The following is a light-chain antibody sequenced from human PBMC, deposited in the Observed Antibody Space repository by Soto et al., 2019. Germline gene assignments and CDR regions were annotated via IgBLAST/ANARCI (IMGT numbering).Light chain of an antibody. CDR1: RSVSSW. CDR3: QQYGNYST. V-gene: IGKV1-5*03. CDR2: KAS. Sequence: DIQLTQSPSTLSASVGDRVTITCRAGRSVSSWLAWYQQKPGKAPKRLIYKASTLESGVPSRFSGSGSGTEFTLTISSLPPDDFATYYCQQYGNYSTLGQGTTV. J-gene: IGKJ1*01.